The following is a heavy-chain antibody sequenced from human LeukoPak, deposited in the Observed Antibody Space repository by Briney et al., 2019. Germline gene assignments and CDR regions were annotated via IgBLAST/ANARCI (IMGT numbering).Heavy chain of an antibody. CDR3: ARATPGGLHGYSFDY. CDR2: MNPNSGNT. V-gene: IGHV1-8*02. CDR1: GYTFKNYD. D-gene: IGHD5-24*01. Sequence: ASVKVSCKASGYTFKNYDINWVRQATGQGPEWMGWMNPNSGNTGFAQKLQDRVSMTRDTSINTAYMELTSLRSGDTAVYYCARATPGGLHGYSFDYWGQGTVVTVYS. J-gene: IGHJ4*02.